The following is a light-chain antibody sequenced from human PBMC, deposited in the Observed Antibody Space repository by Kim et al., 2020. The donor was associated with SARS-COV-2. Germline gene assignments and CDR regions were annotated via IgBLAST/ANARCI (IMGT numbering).Light chain of an antibody. CDR2: GAS. CDR1: QSTSHN. CDR3: QQYKDWPPHT. Sequence: VSPVERAPLSCRASQSTSHNLAWYQQKPGQAPRLLIYGASTRATGIPARFSGSGSGTEFTLTISSLQSEDFAVYYCQQYKDWPPHTFGQGTKLEI. J-gene: IGKJ2*01. V-gene: IGKV3-15*01.